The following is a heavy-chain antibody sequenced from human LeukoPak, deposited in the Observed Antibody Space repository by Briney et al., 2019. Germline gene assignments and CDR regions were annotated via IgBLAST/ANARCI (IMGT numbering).Heavy chain of an antibody. D-gene: IGHD1-20*01. Sequence: GGSLRLSCAASGFTFSTYGMHWVRQAPGKGLEWVAHIRYDGSNKYYADSVKGRFTISRDNSKNTLFLQMNSLRSEDTAVYYCARAPPYNWNFDYWGQGTLVTVSS. CDR1: GFTFSTYG. CDR2: IRYDGSNK. CDR3: ARAPPYNWNFDY. V-gene: IGHV3-30*02. J-gene: IGHJ4*02.